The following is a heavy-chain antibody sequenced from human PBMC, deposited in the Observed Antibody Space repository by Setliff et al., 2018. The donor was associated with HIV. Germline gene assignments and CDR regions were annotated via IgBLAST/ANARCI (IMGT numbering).Heavy chain of an antibody. Sequence: GGSLRLSCEASGFTLTKYTMNWVRQAPGKGLEWVSYISSSGSTIYYADSVKGRFTISRDTAKNTVYLQMNSLTSEDTAFYYCARGRINYGDYYYWGQGTLVTVSS. J-gene: IGHJ4*02. V-gene: IGHV3-48*01. D-gene: IGHD4-17*01. CDR3: ARGRINYGDYYY. CDR1: GFTLTKYT. CDR2: ISSSGSTI.